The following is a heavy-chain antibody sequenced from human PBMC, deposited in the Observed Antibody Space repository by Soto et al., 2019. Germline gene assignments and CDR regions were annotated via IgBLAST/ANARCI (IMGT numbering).Heavy chain of an antibody. J-gene: IGHJ3*01. CDR1: GFTFDDHG. CDR3: ARDGAVVVAVDAFDV. CDR2: ITWNGATT. D-gene: IGHD6-19*01. Sequence: EVQLVESGGGVVRPGGSLRLSCAASGFTFDDHGMTWVREAPGKGLEWVSGITWNGATTGYADSVKGRFTISRDNATNSLYLQMNSLRVEDTALYYCARDGAVVVAVDAFDVWGQGTMVTVSS. V-gene: IGHV3-20*04.